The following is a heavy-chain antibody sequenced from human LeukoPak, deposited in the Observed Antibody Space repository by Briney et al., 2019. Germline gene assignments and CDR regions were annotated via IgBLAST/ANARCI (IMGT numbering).Heavy chain of an antibody. V-gene: IGHV3-23*01. CDR3: AKADSSGWYGDY. CDR1: GFTFSNYA. D-gene: IGHD6-19*01. Sequence: PGGSLRLSCAASGFTFSNYAMNWVRQAPGKGLEWVSTIRDSGGSTYYADSVKGRFTISRDNSKNTLYLQMNGLRAEDTAVYYCAKADSSGWYGDYWGQGTLVTVSS. CDR2: IRDSGGST. J-gene: IGHJ4*02.